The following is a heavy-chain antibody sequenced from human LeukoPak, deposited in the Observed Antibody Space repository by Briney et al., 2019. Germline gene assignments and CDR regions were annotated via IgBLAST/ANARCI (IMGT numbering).Heavy chain of an antibody. J-gene: IGHJ6*02. Sequence: PGGSLRLSCAASGFTFSSYGMHWVRQAPGKGLEWVAVISYDGSNKYYADSVKGRFTISRDNSKNTLYLQMNSLRAEDTAVYYCAKLEGKYYCYYGMDVWGQGTTVTVSS. CDR3: AKLEGKYYCYYGMDV. V-gene: IGHV3-30*18. CDR2: ISYDGSNK. CDR1: GFTFSSYG.